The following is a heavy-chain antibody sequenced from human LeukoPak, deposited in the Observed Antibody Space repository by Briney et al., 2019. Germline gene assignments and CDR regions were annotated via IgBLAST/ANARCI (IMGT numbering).Heavy chain of an antibody. D-gene: IGHD1-26*01. CDR1: GFIFSTYS. Sequence: GGSLRLSCAASGFIFSTYSMHWVRQAPGKGLEWVSSIDGRSNYKYYADSVKGRFTISRDNAQSSLFLQMNSLRAEDTALYYCAREDGIVGASSAFDVWGQGTMVTVS. CDR3: AREDGIVGASSAFDV. V-gene: IGHV3-21*01. J-gene: IGHJ3*01. CDR2: IDGRSNYK.